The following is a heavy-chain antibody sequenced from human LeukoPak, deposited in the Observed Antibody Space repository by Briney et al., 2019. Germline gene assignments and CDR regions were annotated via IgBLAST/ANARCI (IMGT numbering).Heavy chain of an antibody. J-gene: IGHJ4*02. Sequence: SQTLSLTCTVSGGSISSGGYYWSWIRQPPGKGLEWIGYIYHSGSTYYNPSLKSRVTISVDKSKNQFSLKLSSVTAADTAVYYCARASDLGLGWFGQLYFDYWGQGTLVTVSS. D-gene: IGHD3-10*01. V-gene: IGHV4-30-2*01. CDR3: ARASDLGLGWFGQLYFDY. CDR1: GGSISSGGYY. CDR2: IYHSGST.